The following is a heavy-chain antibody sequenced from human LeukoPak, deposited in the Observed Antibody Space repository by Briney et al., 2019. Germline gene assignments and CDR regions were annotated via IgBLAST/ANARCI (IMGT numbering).Heavy chain of an antibody. CDR2: ISAYNGNT. CDR1: GYTFIDYG. J-gene: IGHJ4*02. Sequence: EASVKVSCKASGYTFIDYGFNWVRQAPGNGLEWMGWISAYNGNTNYAQKLQGRVTMTTDTSTSTAYMELRSLRPDDTAVYYCARDVSAGNSEFFDYWGQGTLVTVSS. D-gene: IGHD4-23*01. CDR3: ARDVSAGNSEFFDY. V-gene: IGHV1-18*01.